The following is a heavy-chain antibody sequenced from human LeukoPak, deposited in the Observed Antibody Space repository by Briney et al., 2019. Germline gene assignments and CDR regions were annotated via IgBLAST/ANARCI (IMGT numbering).Heavy chain of an antibody. CDR1: GFTFSSYW. CDR3: ARSWIQLWPADS. CDR2: IKHDGSEK. J-gene: IGHJ4*02. D-gene: IGHD5-18*01. Sequence: PGGSLRLSCAASGFTFSSYWMSWVRQAPGKGLEWVANIKHDGSEKYYVDSVKGRFTISRDNANNSRYLQMNSLRVEDTAVYYCARSWIQLWPADSWGQGTLVTVSS. V-gene: IGHV3-7*01.